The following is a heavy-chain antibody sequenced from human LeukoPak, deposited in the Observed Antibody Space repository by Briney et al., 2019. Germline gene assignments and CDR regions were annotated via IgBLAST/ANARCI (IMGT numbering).Heavy chain of an antibody. CDR1: GFTFGDYA. D-gene: IGHD4-17*01. V-gene: IGHV3-48*02. Sequence: PGRSLRLSCTASGFTFGDYAMSWFRQAPGKGLEWVSYINSRSSAIYYADSVKGRFTISRDNDENSLYLQMNSLRDEDTAVYYCARDRDYALDFWGQGTLVTVSS. CDR2: INSRSSAI. CDR3: ARDRDYALDF. J-gene: IGHJ4*02.